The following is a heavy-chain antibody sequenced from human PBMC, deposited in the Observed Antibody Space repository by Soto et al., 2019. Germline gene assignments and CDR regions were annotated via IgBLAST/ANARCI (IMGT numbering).Heavy chain of an antibody. CDR1: GYTFTSYD. J-gene: IGHJ6*02. CDR3: AKQIVLCNYVSYCDFYLHV. D-gene: IGHD2-8*01. Sequence: ASVKVSCKASGYTFTSYDINWVRQATGQGRERMGWMNPNSGNTDYAQKFQGRVSMTRNTSICTAYMELSSMRSEDTMVYLSAKQIVLCNYVSYCDFYLHVWGQGTKVTVSS. CDR2: MNPNSGNT. V-gene: IGHV1-8*01.